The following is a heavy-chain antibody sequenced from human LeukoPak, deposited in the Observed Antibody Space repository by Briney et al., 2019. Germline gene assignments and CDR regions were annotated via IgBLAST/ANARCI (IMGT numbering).Heavy chain of an antibody. CDR2: ISYDGSNK. CDR1: GFTFSSYA. V-gene: IGHV3-30*04. J-gene: IGHJ4*02. CDR3: ASVFDS. Sequence: GGSLRLSCAASGFTFSSYAMHWVRQAPGKGLEWVAVISYDGSNKYYADSVKGRFTISRDNSKNTLYLQMNSLRAEDTAVYYCASVFDSWGQGRLVTVSS.